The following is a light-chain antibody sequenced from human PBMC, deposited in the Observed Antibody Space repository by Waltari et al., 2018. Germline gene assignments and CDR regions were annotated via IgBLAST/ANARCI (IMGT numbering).Light chain of an antibody. CDR3: SSYAGSSYV. CDR2: DVS. CDR1: SSDVGGYNY. J-gene: IGLJ1*01. V-gene: IGLV2-8*01. Sequence: QSALTQPPSASGSPGQSVTISCTGTSSDVGGYNYVSWYQQHPDKAPKLMIYDVSKRPSGVPDRFSVSKSGNTASLTVSGLQAEDEADYYCSSYAGSSYVFGTGTKVTVL.